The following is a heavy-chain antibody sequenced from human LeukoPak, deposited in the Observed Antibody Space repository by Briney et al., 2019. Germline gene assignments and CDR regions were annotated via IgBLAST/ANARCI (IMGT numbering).Heavy chain of an antibody. CDR3: VRDKYRFDY. CDR2: ISDGGSNQ. Sequence: PGRSLRLSCAASGFTLSTYGMHWVRQAPAKGLEWVAVISDGGSNQYYADSVKGRFTISRDNSKNTQYLQMNSVRPEETAVYYCVRDKYRFDYWGQGTLVTVSS. V-gene: IGHV3-30*03. D-gene: IGHD3-16*02. J-gene: IGHJ4*02. CDR1: GFTLSTYG.